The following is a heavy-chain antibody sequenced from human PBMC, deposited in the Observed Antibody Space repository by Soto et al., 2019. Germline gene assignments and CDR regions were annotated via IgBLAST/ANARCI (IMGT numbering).Heavy chain of an antibody. CDR2: ISYYGDNK. CDR1: GFTFSSYA. J-gene: IGHJ4*02. V-gene: IGHV3-30-3*01. D-gene: IGHD2-21*01. Sequence: QVQLVESGGGVVQPGRSLRLSCAASGFTFSSYAMHWVRQAPGKGLEWLAVISYYGDNKYYADSVEGRFTISRDNSKNTLYLQMNSLGADDTAVYYCAREFLDWGQGTLVTVSS. CDR3: AREFLD.